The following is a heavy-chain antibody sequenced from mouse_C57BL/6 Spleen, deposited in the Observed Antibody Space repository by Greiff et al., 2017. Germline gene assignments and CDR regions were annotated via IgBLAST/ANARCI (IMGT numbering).Heavy chain of an antibody. CDR1: GYTFTSYW. Sequence: QVQLQQPGAELVKPGASVKLSCKASGYTFTSYWMQWVKQRPGQGLEWIGEIDPSDSYTNYNQKFKGKATLTVDTSSSTAYMQLSSLTSEDSAVYDWARKRTAVGGNYAIDYWGQGTSVTVSS. CDR3: ARKRTAVGGNYAIDY. D-gene: IGHD1-1*01. J-gene: IGHJ4*01. V-gene: IGHV1-50*01. CDR2: IDPSDSYT.